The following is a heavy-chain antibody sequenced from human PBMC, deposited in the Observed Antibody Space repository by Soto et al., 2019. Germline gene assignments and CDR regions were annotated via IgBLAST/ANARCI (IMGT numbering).Heavy chain of an antibody. D-gene: IGHD3-22*01. CDR1: GYTFTSYG. V-gene: IGHV1-18*04. Sequence: GASVKVSCKASGYTFTSYGISWVRQAPGQGLEWMGWISAYNGNTNYAQKLQGRVTMTTDTSTSTAYMELRSLRSDDTAVYYCARDRKSLSSGYGHYSPNHWGQGTLVTVSS. J-gene: IGHJ5*02. CDR2: ISAYNGNT. CDR3: ARDRKSLSSGYGHYSPNH.